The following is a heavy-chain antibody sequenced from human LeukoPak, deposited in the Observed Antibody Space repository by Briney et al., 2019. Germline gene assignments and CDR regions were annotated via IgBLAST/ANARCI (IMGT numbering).Heavy chain of an antibody. CDR3: AKAVESGYGYTYFYY. Sequence: GGSLRLSCAASGFTFSSYGMHWVRQAPGKGLEWVAFIRYDGSNKYYTDSVKGRFTISRDNSKNTLYLQMNSLRAEDTAVYYCAKAVESGYGYTYFYYWGQGTLVTVSS. CDR1: GFTFSSYG. J-gene: IGHJ4*02. CDR2: IRYDGSNK. V-gene: IGHV3-30*02. D-gene: IGHD3-22*01.